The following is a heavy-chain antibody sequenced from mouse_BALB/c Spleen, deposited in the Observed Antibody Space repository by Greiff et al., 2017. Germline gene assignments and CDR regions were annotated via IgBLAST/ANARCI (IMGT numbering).Heavy chain of an antibody. CDR1: GFSLTSYG. Sequence: QVQLQQSGPGLVAPSQSLSITCTVSGFSLTSYGVHWVRQPPGKGLEWLGVIWAGGSTNYNSALMSRLSISKDNSKSQVFLKMNSLQTDDTAMYYCARDNGYYPRYFDVWGAGTTVTVSS. J-gene: IGHJ1*01. CDR3: ARDNGYYPRYFDV. CDR2: IWAGGST. V-gene: IGHV2-9*02. D-gene: IGHD2-3*01.